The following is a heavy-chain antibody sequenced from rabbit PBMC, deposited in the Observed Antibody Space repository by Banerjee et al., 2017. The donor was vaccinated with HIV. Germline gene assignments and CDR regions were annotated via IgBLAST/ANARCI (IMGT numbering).Heavy chain of an antibody. CDR3: ARDLAGVTGWNFNL. CDR2: ITYGGSA. Sequence: QQQLEESGGGLVQPGGSLKLSCKASGFDFSSYGVSWVRQAPGKGLEWIGYITYGGSAYYASWVKGRFTISRDNAQNTVSLQLNSLTAADTATYFCARDLAGVTGWNFNLWGQGTLVTVS. V-gene: IGHV1S47*01. D-gene: IGHD4-1*01. CDR1: GFDFSSYG. J-gene: IGHJ4*01.